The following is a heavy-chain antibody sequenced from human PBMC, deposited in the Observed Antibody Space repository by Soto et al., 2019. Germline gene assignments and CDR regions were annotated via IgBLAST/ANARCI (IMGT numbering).Heavy chain of an antibody. CDR3: AAYVYGAAVALYH. CDR1: GFTFGSSA. J-gene: IGHJ4*02. Sequence: LVQSGPDVKKPGTSVKVSCKTSGFTFGSSAVQWVRQVRGQRLEWIGWIVVASGYSNVAQKFQDRVSLTRDLTTNTAFMELSSLASEDAAMYDCAAYVYGAAVALYHWGQGALGSFSS. V-gene: IGHV1-58*01. CDR2: IVVASGYS. D-gene: IGHD4-17*01.